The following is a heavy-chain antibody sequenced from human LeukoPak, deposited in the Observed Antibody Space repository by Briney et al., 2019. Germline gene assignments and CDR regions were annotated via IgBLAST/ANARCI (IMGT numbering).Heavy chain of an antibody. V-gene: IGHV4-61*09. D-gene: IGHD4-17*01. CDR1: GGSISSGSYY. Sequence: SETLSLTCTVSGGSISSGSYYWSWIRQPAGKGLEWIGHIYTSGSTNYNPSLKSRVTISVDTSKNQFSLKLSSVTAADTAVYYCAGEDDYGKYNWFDPWGQGTLVTVSS. J-gene: IGHJ5*02. CDR2: IYTSGST. CDR3: AGEDDYGKYNWFDP.